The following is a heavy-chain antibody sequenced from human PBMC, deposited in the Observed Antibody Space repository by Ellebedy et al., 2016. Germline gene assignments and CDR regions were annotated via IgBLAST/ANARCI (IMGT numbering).Heavy chain of an antibody. D-gene: IGHD6-13*01. CDR1: GYTFTSYG. CDR3: ARISSSWYPRPFDY. Sequence: ASVKVSCXASGYTFTSYGISWVRQAPGQGLEWMGWISAYNGNTNYAQKLQGRVTMTTDTSTSTAYMELRSLRSDDTAVYYCARISSSWYPRPFDYWGQGTLVTVSS. J-gene: IGHJ4*02. V-gene: IGHV1-18*01. CDR2: ISAYNGNT.